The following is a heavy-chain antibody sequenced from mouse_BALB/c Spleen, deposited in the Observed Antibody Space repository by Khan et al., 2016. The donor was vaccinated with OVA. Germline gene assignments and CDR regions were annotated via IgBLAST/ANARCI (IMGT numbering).Heavy chain of an antibody. J-gene: IGHJ3*01. CDR3: ASLGDYYDGGGFAY. D-gene: IGHD1-1*02. CDR2: ISSGGSYT. CDR1: GFTFSTYG. Sequence: EVELVESGGDLVKPEGSLKLSCAASGFTFSTYGMSWVRQTPDKRLEWVATISSGGSYTYYPDRVQGRFTISRDNAKNTPYLQMRSLKSEDTAMFYCASLGDYYDGGGFAYWGQETLVTVSA. V-gene: IGHV5-6*01.